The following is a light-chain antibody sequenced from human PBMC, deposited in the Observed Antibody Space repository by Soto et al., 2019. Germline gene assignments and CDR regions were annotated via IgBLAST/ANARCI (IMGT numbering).Light chain of an antibody. CDR1: EGISNY. CDR3: QKYNSVPRT. J-gene: IGKJ3*01. V-gene: IGKV1-27*01. Sequence: DIQMTQSPSSLSASVGDRVTLTCRASEGISNYLAWYQQKPGKVPKLLIYAASTLQSGVPSRFSGSGSGTEFTLTINSLQPEDGAIYYCQKYNSVPRTFGPGTKVDIK. CDR2: AAS.